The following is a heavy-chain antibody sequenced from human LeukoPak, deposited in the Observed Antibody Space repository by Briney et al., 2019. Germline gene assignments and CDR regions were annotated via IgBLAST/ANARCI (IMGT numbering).Heavy chain of an antibody. V-gene: IGHV5-51*01. CDR3: ARGTTVTRSHYYYMDV. D-gene: IGHD4-17*01. CDR2: IYPGDSET. J-gene: IGHJ6*03. CDR1: GYSFSNYW. Sequence: GESLKISCKGSGYSFSNYWIGWVRQMPGKGLEWMGIIYPGDSETRYSPSFQGQVTISADKSISTAYVQWSSLKASDSAMYYCARGTTVTRSHYYYMDVWGKGTTVTVSS.